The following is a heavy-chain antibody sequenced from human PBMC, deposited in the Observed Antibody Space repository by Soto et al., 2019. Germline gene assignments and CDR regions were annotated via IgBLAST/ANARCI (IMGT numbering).Heavy chain of an antibody. V-gene: IGHV4-59*01. J-gene: IGHJ5*02. D-gene: IGHD6-19*01. CDR1: GGSISSYY. Sequence: PSETLSLTCTVSGGSISSYYWSWIRQPPGMGLEWIGYIYYSGSTNYNPSLKSRVTISVDTSKNQFSLRLNSVTAADTAVYHCARGGDSTAWYNWFDPWGQGILVTVSS. CDR3: ARGGDSTAWYNWFDP. CDR2: IYYSGST.